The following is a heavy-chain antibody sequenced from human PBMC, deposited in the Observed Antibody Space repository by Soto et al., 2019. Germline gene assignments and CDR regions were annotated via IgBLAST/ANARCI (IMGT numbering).Heavy chain of an antibody. CDR3: AKDHLMTTVTTVGY. CDR1: GFTFSNYG. D-gene: IGHD4-17*01. Sequence: QVQLVDSGGGVVQPGRSLRLSCAASGFTFSNYGMHWVRQAPGKGLEWVAVISYDERNKYYADSVKGRFTISRDNSKNTLYLQMNSLRAEDTAVYYCAKDHLMTTVTTVGYWGQGTLVTVSS. CDR2: ISYDERNK. J-gene: IGHJ4*02. V-gene: IGHV3-30*18.